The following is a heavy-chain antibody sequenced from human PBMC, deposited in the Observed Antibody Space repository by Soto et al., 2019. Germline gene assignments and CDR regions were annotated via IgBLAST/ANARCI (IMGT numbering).Heavy chain of an antibody. CDR2: ISYEGSNT. V-gene: IGHV3-30-3*01. Sequence: PGGSLRLSCVASGFTFDTYGIHWVRQAPGKGLQWVALISYEGSNTYYADSVRGRFTISRDNSKNTLYLQMNTLRPDDTGLYYCAGVTPGNNLYCFSGFDFWGQGTSVTVSS. J-gene: IGHJ6*02. D-gene: IGHD1-1*01. CDR3: AGVTPGNNLYCFSGFDF. CDR1: GFTFDTYG.